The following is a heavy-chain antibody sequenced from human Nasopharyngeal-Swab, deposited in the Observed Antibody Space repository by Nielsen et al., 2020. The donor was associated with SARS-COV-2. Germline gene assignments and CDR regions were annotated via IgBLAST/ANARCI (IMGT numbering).Heavy chain of an antibody. CDR3: ARENYYDSSGLDY. CDR2: INPNSGGT. J-gene: IGHJ4*02. Sequence: ASVKVSCKASGYTFTGYYMHWVRQDPGQGLEWMGWINPNSGGTNYAQKFQGRVTMTRDTSISTAYMELSRLRSDDTAVYYCARENYYDSSGLDYWGQGTLVTVSS. D-gene: IGHD3-22*01. CDR1: GYTFTGYY. V-gene: IGHV1-2*02.